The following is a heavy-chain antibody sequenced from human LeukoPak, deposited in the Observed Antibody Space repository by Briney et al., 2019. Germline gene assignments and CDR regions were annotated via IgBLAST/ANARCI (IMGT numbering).Heavy chain of an antibody. V-gene: IGHV3-30-3*01. CDR2: ISYDGSNK. J-gene: IGHJ4*02. CDR1: GFTVSSNY. CDR3: ARDLGIAAAGTAPGSY. Sequence: GGSLRLSCAASGFTVSSNYMSWVRQAPGKGLEWVAVISYDGSNKYYADSVKGRFTISRDNSKNTLYLQMNSLRAEDTAVYYCARDLGIAAAGTAPGSYWGQGTLVTVSS. D-gene: IGHD6-13*01.